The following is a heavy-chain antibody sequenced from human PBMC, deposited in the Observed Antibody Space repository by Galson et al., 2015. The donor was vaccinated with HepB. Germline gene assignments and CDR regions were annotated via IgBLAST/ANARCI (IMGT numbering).Heavy chain of an antibody. CDR2: INHSGST. CDR1: GGSFSGYY. CDR3: ARHPGRRLAFDI. V-gene: IGHV4-34*01. J-gene: IGHJ3*02. D-gene: IGHD3-22*01. Sequence: LSLTCAVYGGSFSGYYWSWIRQPPGKGLEWIGEINHSGSTNYNPSLKSRVTISVDTSKNQFSLKLSSVTAADTAVYYCARHPGRRLAFDIWGQGTMVTVSS.